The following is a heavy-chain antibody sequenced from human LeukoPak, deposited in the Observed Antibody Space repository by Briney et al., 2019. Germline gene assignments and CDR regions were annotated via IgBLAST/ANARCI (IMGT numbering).Heavy chain of an antibody. CDR2: IIPIFGTA. D-gene: IGHD3-22*01. CDR3: ARDSPSNYYDSSGLPQNPANWFDP. J-gene: IGHJ5*02. CDR1: GGTFSSYA. V-gene: IGHV1-69*13. Sequence: GASVKVSCKASGGTFSSYAISWVRQAPGQGLEWMGGIIPIFGTANYAQKFQGRVTITADESTSTAYMELSSLRSEDTAVYYCARDSPSNYYDSSGLPQNPANWFDPWGQGTLVTVSS.